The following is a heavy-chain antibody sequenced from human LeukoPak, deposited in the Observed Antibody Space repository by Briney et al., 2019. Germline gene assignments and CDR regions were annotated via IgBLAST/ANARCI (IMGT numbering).Heavy chain of an antibody. CDR3: ARKPPFCGGDCYNFDY. Sequence: GASVKVSCKASGYTFTGYYMHWVRQAPGQGLEWMGWINPNSGGTNYAQKFQGRVTMSRDTSISTAYMELSRLRSDDTAVYYCARKPPFCGGDCYNFDYWAQGTLVTVSS. CDR1: GYTFTGYY. J-gene: IGHJ4*02. D-gene: IGHD2-21*02. V-gene: IGHV1-2*02. CDR2: INPNSGGT.